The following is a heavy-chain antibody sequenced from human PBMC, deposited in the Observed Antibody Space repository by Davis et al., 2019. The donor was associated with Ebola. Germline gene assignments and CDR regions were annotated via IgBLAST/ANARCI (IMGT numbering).Heavy chain of an antibody. CDR2: ISGSGGST. Sequence: GESLKLSCAASGFPFSSYAMSWVRQAPGKGLEWVSAISGSGGSTYYADSVKGRFTISRDNSKNTLYLQMNSLSAEDTAVYYCAKDRKWLVGYGMDVWGQGTTVTVSS. CDR1: GFPFSSYA. V-gene: IGHV3-23*01. J-gene: IGHJ6*02. D-gene: IGHD6-19*01. CDR3: AKDRKWLVGYGMDV.